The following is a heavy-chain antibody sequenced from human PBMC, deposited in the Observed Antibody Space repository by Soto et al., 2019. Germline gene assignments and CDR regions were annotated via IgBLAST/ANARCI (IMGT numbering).Heavy chain of an antibody. CDR3: AKDGTVVADYGMDV. J-gene: IGHJ6*02. CDR2: ISGSGGST. CDR1: GFTFSSYS. D-gene: IGHD6-19*01. V-gene: IGHV3-23*01. Sequence: GGSLRLSCAASGFTFSSYSMSWVRQAPGKGLEWVSAISGSGGSTYYADSVKGRFTISRDNSKNTLYLQMNSLRAEDTAVYYCAKDGTVVADYGMDVWGQGTTVTVSS.